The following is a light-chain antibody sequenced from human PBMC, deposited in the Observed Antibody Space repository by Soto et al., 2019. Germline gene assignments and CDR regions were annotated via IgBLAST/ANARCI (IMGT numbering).Light chain of an antibody. CDR1: QSISYW. V-gene: IGKV1-5*03. CDR3: QQYHIYPRT. J-gene: IGKJ1*01. Sequence: DIQMTQSPSTLSASVGDRATITCRASQSISYWLAWYQQKPGKAPKVLIYKASSLESGVPSRFSGSGSGTEFTLTISSLQPDDSATYFCQQYHIYPRTFGQGTKVEIK. CDR2: KAS.